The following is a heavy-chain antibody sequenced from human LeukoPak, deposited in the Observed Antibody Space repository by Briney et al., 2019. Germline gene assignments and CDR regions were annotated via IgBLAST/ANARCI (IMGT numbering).Heavy chain of an antibody. CDR2: IYPGDSDT. J-gene: IGHJ4*02. CDR1: GYSFTSYW. CDR3: AXQGVPGLLYFDS. V-gene: IGHV5-51*01. Sequence: GESLKISCKGSGYSFTSYWIGWVRQMPGKGLEWMAIIYPGDSDTRYSPSFQGQVTISADKSISTAYLQWSSLKASDTAIYYCAXQGVPGLLYFDSWGQGTLVTVXS. D-gene: IGHD2/OR15-2a*01.